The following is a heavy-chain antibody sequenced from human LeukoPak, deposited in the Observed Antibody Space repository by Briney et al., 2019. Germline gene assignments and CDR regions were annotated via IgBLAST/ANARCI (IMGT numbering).Heavy chain of an antibody. D-gene: IGHD1-26*01. CDR2: IYHSGST. CDR1: GGSINSYY. Sequence: RPSETLSLTCTVSGGSINSYYWSWIRQPPGKGLEWIGSIYHSGSTYYNPSLKSRVTISVDTSKNQFSLKLSSVTAADTAVYYCARASWGAPSWFDPWGQGTLVTVSS. J-gene: IGHJ5*02. V-gene: IGHV4-38-2*02. CDR3: ARASWGAPSWFDP.